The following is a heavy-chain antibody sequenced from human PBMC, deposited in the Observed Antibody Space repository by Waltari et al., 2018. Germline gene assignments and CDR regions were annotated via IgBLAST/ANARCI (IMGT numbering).Heavy chain of an antibody. Sequence: QLQLQESGPGLVKPSETLSLTCTVSGGSISSSSYYWGWIRQPPGKGLEWIGSIYYSGSTYYNPSIKSRVTISVDTSKNQFSLKLSSVTAADTAVYYCARGAGSGRPFDYWGQGTLVTVSS. V-gene: IGHV4-39*07. CDR2: IYYSGST. CDR1: GGSISSSSYY. D-gene: IGHD3-10*01. CDR3: ARGAGSGRPFDY. J-gene: IGHJ4*02.